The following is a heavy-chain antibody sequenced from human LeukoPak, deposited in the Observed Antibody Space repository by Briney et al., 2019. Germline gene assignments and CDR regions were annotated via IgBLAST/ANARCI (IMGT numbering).Heavy chain of an antibody. CDR2: IESDNKT. CDR3: ARDLHSYVAMDV. Sequence: AGGSLRLSCEASGFTFSAYAMTWVRQAPGKGLEWVSSIESDNKTHYPESVRGRFAISRDNSKNTLFLQLLNLRVEDTALYYCARDLHSYVAMDVWGQGTTVTVSS. D-gene: IGHD3-10*02. CDR1: GFTFSAYA. V-gene: IGHV3-23*05. J-gene: IGHJ6*02.